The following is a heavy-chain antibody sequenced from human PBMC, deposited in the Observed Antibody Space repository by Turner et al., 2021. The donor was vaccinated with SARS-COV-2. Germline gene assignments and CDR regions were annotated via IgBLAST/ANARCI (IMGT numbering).Heavy chain of an antibody. J-gene: IGHJ6*02. CDR3: ARGGHYYYGLDV. Sequence: QVLLVESGGGVVQPGRSLRLSCAASGFTFSNYAMHWVRQAPGKGLEWVAVISSVGNNQHYADSVKGRFTVSRDDSKNSLYLQINSLRAEDTGVYYCARGGHYYYGLDVWGQGTTVTVSS. CDR1: GFTFSNYA. V-gene: IGHV3-30-3*01. CDR2: ISSVGNNQ. D-gene: IGHD3-10*01.